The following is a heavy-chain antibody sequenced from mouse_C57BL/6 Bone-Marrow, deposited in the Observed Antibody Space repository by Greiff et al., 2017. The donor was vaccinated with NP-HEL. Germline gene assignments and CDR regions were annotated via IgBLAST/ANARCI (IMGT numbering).Heavy chain of an antibody. Sequence: EVKLVESEGGLVQPGRSMKLSCTASGFTFSDYYMAWVRQVPEKGLEWVANINYDGSSTYYLDSLKSRFIISRDNAKNILYLQMSSLKSEDTATYYCARAAYYSNYDYAMDYWGQGTSVTVSS. CDR3: ARAAYYSNYDYAMDY. D-gene: IGHD2-5*01. V-gene: IGHV5-16*01. J-gene: IGHJ4*01. CDR1: GFTFSDYY. CDR2: INYDGSST.